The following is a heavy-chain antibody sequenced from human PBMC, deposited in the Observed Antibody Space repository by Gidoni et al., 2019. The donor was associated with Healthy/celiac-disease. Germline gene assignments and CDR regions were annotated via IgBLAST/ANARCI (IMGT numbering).Heavy chain of an antibody. CDR1: G. CDR3: ARAPDYDFWSGYRGDYYGMDV. CDR2: ISAYNGNT. J-gene: IGHJ6*02. V-gene: IGHV1-18*01. Sequence: GISWVRQAPGQGLEWMGWISAYNGNTNFAQKLQGRVTMTTDTSTSTVYMELRSLRSDDTAVYYCARAPDYDFWSGYRGDYYGMDVWGQGTTVTVSS. D-gene: IGHD3-3*01.